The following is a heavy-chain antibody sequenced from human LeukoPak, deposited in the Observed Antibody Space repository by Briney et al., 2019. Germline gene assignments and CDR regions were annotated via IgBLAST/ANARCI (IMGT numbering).Heavy chain of an antibody. CDR3: ANSEVNGAIGWYFEI. V-gene: IGHV3-30*04. Sequence: GGSLRLSCAASGFTFSSYSMDWVRQAPGKGLEWVALISYDGSNKFYADSVKGRFTISRDNSKNTLSLQMTSLRPEDTAIYYCANSEVNGAIGWYFEISGRGTQVTVSS. CDR1: GFTFSSYS. J-gene: IGHJ2*01. CDR2: ISYDGSNK. D-gene: IGHD2-8*01.